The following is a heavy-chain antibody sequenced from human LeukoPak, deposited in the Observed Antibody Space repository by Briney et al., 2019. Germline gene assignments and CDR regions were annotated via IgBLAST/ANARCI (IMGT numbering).Heavy chain of an antibody. CDR1: GGSISSYY. CDR2: IYYSGST. CDR3: ARAGYDSSGYYDY. D-gene: IGHD3-22*01. Sequence: SETLSLTCTVSGGSISSYYWSWIQQPPGKGLEWIGYIYYSGSTNYNPSLKSRVTISVDTSKNQFSLKLSSVTAADTAVYYCARAGYDSSGYYDYWGQGTLVTVSS. J-gene: IGHJ4*02. V-gene: IGHV4-59*01.